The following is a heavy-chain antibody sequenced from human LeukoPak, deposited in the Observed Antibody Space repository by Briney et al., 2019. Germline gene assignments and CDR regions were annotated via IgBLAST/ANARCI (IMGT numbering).Heavy chain of an antibody. D-gene: IGHD2-2*01. CDR2: INPNSGGT. CDR3: ARVRHVCSSTSCQAPTPYD. J-gene: IGHJ4*02. CDR1: GYTFTGYY. V-gene: IGHV1-2*02. Sequence: ASVKVSCKASGYTFTGYYMHWVRQAPGQGLEWMGWINPNSGGTNYAQKFQGRVTMTRDTSISTAYMELSRLRSDDTAVYYCARVRHVCSSTSCQAPTPYDWGQGTLVTVSS.